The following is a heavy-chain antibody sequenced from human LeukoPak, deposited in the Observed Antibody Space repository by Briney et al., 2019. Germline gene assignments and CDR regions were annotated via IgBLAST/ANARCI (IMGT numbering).Heavy chain of an antibody. D-gene: IGHD4-17*01. Sequence: KTSETLSLTCAVYGGSFSSYYWSWIRQPAGKGLEWIGRIYTSGNTNYNPSLKSRVTMSVDTSKNQFSLRLSSVTAADTAVYYCARDTVTFDPWGQGTLVTVSS. CDR3: ARDTVTFDP. CDR2: IYTSGNT. CDR1: GGSFSSYY. V-gene: IGHV4-4*07. J-gene: IGHJ5*02.